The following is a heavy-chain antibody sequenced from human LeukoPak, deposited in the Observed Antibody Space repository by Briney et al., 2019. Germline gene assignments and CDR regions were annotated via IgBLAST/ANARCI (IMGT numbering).Heavy chain of an antibody. D-gene: IGHD2-15*01. CDR1: GFTVSSTY. Sequence: GGSLRLSCAASGFTVSSTYMSWVRQAPGKGLEWVSVIYSGGSTYYADSVKGRFTISRDNSKNTLYLQMNSLRAEDTAVYYCARDLLGPVDYWGQGTLVTVSS. V-gene: IGHV3-53*01. J-gene: IGHJ4*02. CDR3: ARDLLGPVDY. CDR2: IYSGGST.